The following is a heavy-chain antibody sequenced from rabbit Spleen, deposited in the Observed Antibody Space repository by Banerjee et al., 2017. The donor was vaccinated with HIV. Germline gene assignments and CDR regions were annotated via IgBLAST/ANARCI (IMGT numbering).Heavy chain of an antibody. D-gene: IGHD2-1*01. V-gene: IGHV1S40*01. CDR3: VRDQAGDADYGPYYLNL. CDR2: IDTGSRDFT. Sequence: LVEYGGDLVQPGASLTLTCTASGFDFSAYTFMCWVRQAPGKGLEWIACIDTGSRDFTYYASWAKGRFTISKTSSTTVTLQMTSLTVADTATYFCVRDQAGDADYGPYYLNLWGPGTLVTVS. CDR1: GFDFSAYTF. J-gene: IGHJ4*01.